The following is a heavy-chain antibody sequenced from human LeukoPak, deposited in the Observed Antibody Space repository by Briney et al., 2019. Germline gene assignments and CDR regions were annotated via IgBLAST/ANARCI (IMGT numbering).Heavy chain of an antibody. CDR1: GFTFSNAW. V-gene: IGHV3-15*01. CDR2: IKSKTDGGTT. D-gene: IGHD3-10*01. J-gene: IGHJ3*02. CDR3: TTDERYGSGSRDAFDI. Sequence: GGFLRLSCAASGFTFSNAWMSWVRQAPGKGLEWVGRIKSKTDGGTTDYAAPVKGRFTISRDDSKNTLYLQMNSLKTEDTAVYYCTTDERYGSGSRDAFDIWGQGTMVTVSS.